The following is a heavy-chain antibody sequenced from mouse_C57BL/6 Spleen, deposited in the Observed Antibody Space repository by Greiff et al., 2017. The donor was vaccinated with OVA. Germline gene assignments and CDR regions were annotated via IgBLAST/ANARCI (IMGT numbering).Heavy chain of an antibody. Sequence: VQLKESGPGLVKPSQSLSLTCSVTGYSITSGYYWNWIRQFPGNKLEWMGYISYDGSNNYNPSLKNRISITRDTSKNQFFLKLNSVTTEDTATYYCASLYYYGSSPSDYWGQGTTLTVSS. CDR1: GYSITSGYY. J-gene: IGHJ2*01. V-gene: IGHV3-6*01. D-gene: IGHD1-1*01. CDR3: ASLYYYGSSPSDY. CDR2: ISYDGSN.